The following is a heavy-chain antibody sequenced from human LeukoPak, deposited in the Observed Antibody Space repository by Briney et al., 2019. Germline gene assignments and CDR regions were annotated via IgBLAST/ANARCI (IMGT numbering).Heavy chain of an antibody. Sequence: GGSLRLPCAASRFTFSSYSLNWVRQAPGKGLEWVSSISTSSRYIYYADSVKGRFTISRDNAKNSLYLQMNSLRAEDTAVYYCARDYSPPHYFDSSGYFDSWGQGTLVTVSS. J-gene: IGHJ4*02. V-gene: IGHV3-21*06. D-gene: IGHD3-22*01. CDR3: ARDYSPPHYFDSSGYFDS. CDR2: ISTSSRYI. CDR1: RFTFSSYS.